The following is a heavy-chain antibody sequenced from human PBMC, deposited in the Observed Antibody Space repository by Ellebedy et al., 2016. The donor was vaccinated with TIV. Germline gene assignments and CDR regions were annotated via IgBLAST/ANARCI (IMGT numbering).Heavy chain of an antibody. J-gene: IGHJ3*01. V-gene: IGHV3-23*01. CDR3: AKIRALTTKYGAFDV. CDR1: GFTFSSYA. Sequence: GESLKISCAASGFTFSSYAMTWVRQGPGKGPEWVSSISSADSTYFADSVKGRFTISRDNSKNTLHLDMRSLRPDDAAIYYCAKIRALTTKYGAFDVWGRGTMVAVSS. CDR2: ISSADST. D-gene: IGHD4-17*01.